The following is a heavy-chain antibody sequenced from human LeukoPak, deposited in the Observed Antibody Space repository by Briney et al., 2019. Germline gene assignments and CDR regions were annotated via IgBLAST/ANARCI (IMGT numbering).Heavy chain of an antibody. CDR2: MSSNGAST. Sequence: PGGSLRLSCSASGFTFSSYTMHWVRQAPGKGLEYVSAMSSNGASTYYADSVKGRFTISRDNSKNTLFLQMSSLRAEDTALYYCVKVNSNYFDSWGQGTLVTVSS. J-gene: IGHJ4*02. D-gene: IGHD4-11*01. CDR3: VKVNSNYFDS. V-gene: IGHV3-64D*09. CDR1: GFTFSSYT.